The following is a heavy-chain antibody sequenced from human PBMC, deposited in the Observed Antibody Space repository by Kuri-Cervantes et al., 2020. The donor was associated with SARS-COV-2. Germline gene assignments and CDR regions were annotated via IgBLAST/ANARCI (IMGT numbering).Heavy chain of an antibody. D-gene: IGHD3-22*01. J-gene: IGHJ4*02. CDR2: IYYTGST. V-gene: IGHV4-39*07. CDR3: ARVRWHYYDSSGYPDY. CDR1: GGSISSSSSYF. Sequence: SETLSLTFTVSGGSISSSSSYFWGWIRQPPGSGLEFIGNIYYTGSTYYNPSLPSLVTISVDTSKKQFSLKLSSVTAADTAVYYCARVRWHYYDSSGYPDYWGQGTLVTVSS.